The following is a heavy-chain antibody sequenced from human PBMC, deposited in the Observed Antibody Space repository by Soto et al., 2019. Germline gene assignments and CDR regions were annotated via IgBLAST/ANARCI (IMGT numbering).Heavy chain of an antibody. CDR3: ARSEATGLDH. V-gene: IGHV4-30-2*01. D-gene: IGHD1-26*01. J-gene: IGHJ1*01. Sequence: SETLSLTCAVSGGSISSGGYSWSWIRQPPGKGLEWIGYIYHSGRTYYNPSLKSRVTISVDKSKNHFSLKLSSVTAADTAVYYCARSEATGLDHWGQGTLVTVSS. CDR1: GGSISSGGYS. CDR2: IYHSGRT.